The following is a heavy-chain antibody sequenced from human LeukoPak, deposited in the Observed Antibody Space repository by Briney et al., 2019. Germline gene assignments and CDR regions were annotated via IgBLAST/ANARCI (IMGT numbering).Heavy chain of an antibody. CDR2: IKEDGSEK. CDR1: GFTFRKHW. V-gene: IGHV3-7*01. J-gene: IGHJ4*02. CDR3: ARDYTGGWNDY. Sequence: GGSLTLSCAATGFTFRKHWMSWVRQATGKGLECVAKIKEDGSEKHYVDSVKGRFTISRDNARNSLYLQMNSLRVDDTAVYYCARDYTGGWNDYWGQGIPVTVSS. D-gene: IGHD7-27*01.